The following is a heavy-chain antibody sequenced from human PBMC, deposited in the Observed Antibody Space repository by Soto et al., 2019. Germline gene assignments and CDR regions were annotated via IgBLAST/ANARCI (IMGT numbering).Heavy chain of an antibody. D-gene: IGHD3-10*01. J-gene: IGHJ6*03. V-gene: IGHV3-21*01. Sequence: EVQLVESGGGLVKPGGSLRLSCAASGFTFSSYSMNWVRQAPGKGLEWVSSISSSSSYIYYADSVKGRFTISRDNAKNSLYLQMNSLRAEDTAVYYCARGRDHYYYYYMDVWGKGSTVSVSS. CDR3: ARGRDHYYYYYMDV. CDR1: GFTFSSYS. CDR2: ISSSSSYI.